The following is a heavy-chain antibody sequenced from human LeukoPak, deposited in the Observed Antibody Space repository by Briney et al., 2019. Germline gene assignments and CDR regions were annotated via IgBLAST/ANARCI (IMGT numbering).Heavy chain of an antibody. CDR1: GGSFSGYY. D-gene: IGHD7-27*01. CDR2: INHSGST. CDR3: AREPNWGFDAFDI. J-gene: IGHJ3*02. V-gene: IGHV4-34*01. Sequence: SETLSLTCAVYGGSFSGYYWSWIRQPPGKGLEWIGEINHSGSTNYNPSLKGRVTISVDTSKDQFSLKLSSVTAADTAVYYCAREPNWGFDAFDIWGQGTMVTVPS.